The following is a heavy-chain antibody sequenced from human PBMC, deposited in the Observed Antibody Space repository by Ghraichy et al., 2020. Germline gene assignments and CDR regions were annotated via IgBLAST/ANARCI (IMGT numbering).Heavy chain of an antibody. CDR1: GGSISSYY. Sequence: SETLSLTCTVSGGSISSYYWSWIRQPPGKGLEWIGYIYYSGSTNYNPSLKSRVTISVDTSKNQFSLKLSSVTAADTAVYYCARVRGGAERGENWFDPWGQGTLVTVSS. CDR3: ARVRGGAERGENWFDP. CDR2: IYYSGST. J-gene: IGHJ5*02. V-gene: IGHV4-59*01.